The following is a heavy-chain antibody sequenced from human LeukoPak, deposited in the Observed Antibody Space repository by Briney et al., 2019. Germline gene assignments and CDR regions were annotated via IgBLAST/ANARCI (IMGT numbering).Heavy chain of an antibody. J-gene: IGHJ4*02. CDR3: ARDFDGYNFN. D-gene: IGHD5-24*01. V-gene: IGHV3-21*04. Sequence: GGSLRLSCAASGFTFNYYNMNWVRQAPGKALEWVSSITSSGAYIFYADSVRGRFTISRDNAKNSLYLQMNSLRAEDTALYYCARDFDGYNFNWGQGTLVTVSS. CDR1: GFTFNYYN. CDR2: ITSSGAYI.